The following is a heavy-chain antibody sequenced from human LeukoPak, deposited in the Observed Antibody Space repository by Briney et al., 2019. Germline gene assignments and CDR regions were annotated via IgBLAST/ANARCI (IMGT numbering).Heavy chain of an antibody. J-gene: IGHJ4*02. CDR3: AREEFKPPGRTAMASY. CDR1: GYTFASYA. CDR2: VNTNTGNP. D-gene: IGHD5-18*01. V-gene: IGHV7-4-1*02. Sequence: GASVKVSCKASGYTFASYAMNWVRQAPGQGLEWMGWVNTNTGNPTYAQGFTGRFVFSLDTSVSTAYLQISSLKAEDTAVYYCAREEFKPPGRTAMASYWGQGTLVTVSS.